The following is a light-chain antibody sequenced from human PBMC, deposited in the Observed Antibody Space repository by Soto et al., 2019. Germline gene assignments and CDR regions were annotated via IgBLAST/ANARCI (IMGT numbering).Light chain of an antibody. CDR1: SSDVGGYNY. CDR2: DAS. V-gene: IGLV2-14*03. Sequence: QSVLTQPASVSGSPGQSITISCTGTSSDVGGYNYVSWYQQYPGKAPKLMISDASNRPSGVSYRFSGSKSGSTASLTISGLQAEDEADYYCSSYTSSSTYVFGTGTKVTVL. J-gene: IGLJ1*01. CDR3: SSYTSSSTYV.